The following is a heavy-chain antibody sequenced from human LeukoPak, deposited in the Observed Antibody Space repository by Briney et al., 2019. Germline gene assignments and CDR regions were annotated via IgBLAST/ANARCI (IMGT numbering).Heavy chain of an antibody. J-gene: IGHJ3*02. V-gene: IGHV3-64*01. CDR1: GFTLSSYW. Sequence: GGSLRLSCAASGFTLSSYWMHWVRQAPGKGLEYVSAISEDGGRTYYANSVKGRFTNSRDNSKNTLYLQMDSLRAEDMAVYYCARDRVGGWAFDIWGQGTVVTVSS. CDR3: ARDRVGGWAFDI. CDR2: ISEDGGRT. D-gene: IGHD3-16*01.